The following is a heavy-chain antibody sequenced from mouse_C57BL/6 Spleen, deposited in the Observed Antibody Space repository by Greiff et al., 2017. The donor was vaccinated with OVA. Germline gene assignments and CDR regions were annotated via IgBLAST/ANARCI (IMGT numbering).Heavy chain of an antibody. J-gene: IGHJ3*01. CDR3: ARSEDGEGFAY. V-gene: IGHV1-82*01. CDR1: GYAFSSSW. CDR2: IYPGDGDT. D-gene: IGHD2-3*01. Sequence: SGPELVKPGASVKISCKASGYAFSSSWMNWVKQRPGKGLEWIGRIYPGDGDTNYNGKFKGKATLTADKSSSTAYMQLSSLTSEDSAVYFCARSEDGEGFAYWGQGTLVTVSA.